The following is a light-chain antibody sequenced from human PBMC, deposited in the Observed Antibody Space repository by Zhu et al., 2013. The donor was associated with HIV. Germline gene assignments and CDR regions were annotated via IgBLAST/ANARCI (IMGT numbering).Light chain of an antibody. CDR3: LLFSGGVWV. J-gene: IGLJ3*02. CDR1: TGAVTSDYY. V-gene: IGLV7-43*01. CDR2: ITN. Sequence: QTVVTQEPSLTVSPGGTVTLTCGSSTGAVTSDYYPNWFQQKPGQAPRALIYITNNKHSWTPARFSGSLLGDKAALTLSGVQPEDEAEYYCLLFSGGVWVFGGGTKLTVL.